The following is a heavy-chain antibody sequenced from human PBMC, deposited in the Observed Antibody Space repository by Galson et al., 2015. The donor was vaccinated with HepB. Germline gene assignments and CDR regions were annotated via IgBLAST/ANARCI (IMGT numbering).Heavy chain of an antibody. CDR1: GFTFSSYG. J-gene: IGHJ4*02. CDR2: ISYDGSNK. D-gene: IGHD3-22*01. Sequence: SLRLSCAASGFTFSSYGMHWVRQAPGKGLEWVAVISYDGSNKYYADSVKGRFTISRDNSKNTLYLQMNSLRAEDTAVYYCAAPPGDYDSSGYYHNTFDYWGQGTLVTVSS. CDR3: AAPPGDYDSSGYYHNTFDY. V-gene: IGHV3-30*03.